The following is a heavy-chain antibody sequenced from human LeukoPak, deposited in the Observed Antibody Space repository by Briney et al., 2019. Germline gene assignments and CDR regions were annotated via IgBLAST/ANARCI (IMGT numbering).Heavy chain of an antibody. CDR2: IYTSGST. CDR3: ASKDGYNSFDY. CDR1: GGSISSYY. V-gene: IGHV4-4*09. J-gene: IGHJ4*02. D-gene: IGHD5-24*01. Sequence: SETLSLTCTVSGGSISSYYWSWIRQPPGKGLEWIGYIYTSGSTNYNPSLKSRVTISVDTSKNQFFLKLSSVTAADTAVYYCASKDGYNSFDYWGQGTLVTVSS.